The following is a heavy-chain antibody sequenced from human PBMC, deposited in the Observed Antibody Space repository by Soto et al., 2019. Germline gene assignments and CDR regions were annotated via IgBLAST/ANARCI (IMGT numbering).Heavy chain of an antibody. V-gene: IGHV4-30-2*01. J-gene: IGHJ6*02. D-gene: IGHD3-10*01. CDR3: ARDLRGSEPYYYYGMDV. Sequence: QLQLQESGSGLVKPSQTLSLTCAVSGGSISSGGYSWSWIRQPPGKGLEWIGYIYHSGSTYYNPSLKSRVTISVERAKNQFSLKLSSVTAADTAVYYCARDLRGSEPYYYYGMDVWGQGTTVTVSS. CDR1: GGSISSGGYS. CDR2: IYHSGST.